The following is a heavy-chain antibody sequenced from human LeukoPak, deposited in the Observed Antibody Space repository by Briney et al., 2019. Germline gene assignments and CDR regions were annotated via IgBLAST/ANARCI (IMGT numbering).Heavy chain of an antibody. Sequence: WASVKVSCKASGYTFTSYGISWVRQAPGQGLEWMGWISAYNGNTNYAQKLQGRVTMTTDTSTSTAYMELRSLRSDDTAVYYCASGPLGEMATPGWFDPWGQGTLVTVSS. J-gene: IGHJ5*02. CDR3: ASGPLGEMATPGWFDP. CDR2: ISAYNGNT. V-gene: IGHV1-18*01. D-gene: IGHD5-24*01. CDR1: GYTFTSYG.